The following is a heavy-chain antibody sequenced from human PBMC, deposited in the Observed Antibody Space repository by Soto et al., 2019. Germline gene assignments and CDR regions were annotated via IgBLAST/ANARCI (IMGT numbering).Heavy chain of an antibody. CDR3: ATGGDSSGGYGVY. J-gene: IGHJ4*02. CDR1: GYTFTSYA. CDR2: INAGNGNK. Sequence: QVQLVQSGAEVKKPGASVKVSCKASGYTFTSYAMHWVRQAPGQRLEWMGWINAGNGNKKYSQKFQGRVTITRDTSASTVYMELSSLRSEDTAVYYCATGGDSSGGYGVYWGQGTMVTVSS. D-gene: IGHD6-19*01. V-gene: IGHV1-3*01.